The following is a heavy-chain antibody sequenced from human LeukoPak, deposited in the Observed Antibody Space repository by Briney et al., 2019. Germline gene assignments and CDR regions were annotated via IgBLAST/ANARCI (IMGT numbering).Heavy chain of an antibody. CDR2: VSASGGNT. CDR1: GFTFNTYG. V-gene: IGHV3-23*01. D-gene: IGHD1-26*01. J-gene: IGHJ4*02. Sequence: PGGSLRLPCAASGFTFNTYGMSWVRQAPGKGLECVSSVSASGGNTHYADSVKGRYTISRDNSKNTLYLQMNSLSAEDTAVYYCAKGYSGSYCADYWGQGTLVTISS. CDR3: AKGYSGSYCADY.